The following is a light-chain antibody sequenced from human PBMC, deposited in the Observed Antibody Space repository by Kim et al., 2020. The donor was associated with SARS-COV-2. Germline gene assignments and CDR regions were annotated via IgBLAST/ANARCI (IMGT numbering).Light chain of an antibody. V-gene: IGLV3-1*01. CDR1: KLGDKY. Sequence: SYELTQPPSVSVSPGQTASITCSGDKLGDKYACWYQQKPGQSPVLVIYQDSKRPSGIPERFSGSNSGNTATLTISGTQAMDEADYYCQAWDGSTMVFGGG. J-gene: IGLJ3*02. CDR2: QDS. CDR3: QAWDGSTMV.